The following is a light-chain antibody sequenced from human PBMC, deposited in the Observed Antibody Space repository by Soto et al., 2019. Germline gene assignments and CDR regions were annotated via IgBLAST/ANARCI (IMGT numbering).Light chain of an antibody. CDR3: QLYGSTPLYS. Sequence: EIVLTQSPGTLSLSPGEGATLSCRASQTVSSTYLAWYQQKRGLAPRLLIYGTSSRATGIPDRFSGSGSGTAFPLTSSRREPEDFAVDHCQLYGSTPLYSLAQGTELEIK. CDR1: QTVSSTY. CDR2: GTS. J-gene: IGKJ2*01. V-gene: IGKV3-20*01.